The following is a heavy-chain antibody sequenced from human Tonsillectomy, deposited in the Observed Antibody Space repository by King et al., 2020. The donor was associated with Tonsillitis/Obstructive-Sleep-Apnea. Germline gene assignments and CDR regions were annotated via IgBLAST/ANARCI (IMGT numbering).Heavy chain of an antibody. D-gene: IGHD2-15*01. V-gene: IGHV4-34*01. CDR1: GGSFSGYY. CDR3: ARQHIVVVIAADAFDI. CDR2: INHSGST. Sequence: VQLQQWGAGLLKPSETLSLTCAVYGGSFSGYYWSWIRQPPGKGLEWIGEINHSGSTNYNPPPKSRVTISLDTSKNQFSLKLTSVTAADTAVYYCARQHIVVVIAADAFDIWGQGTMVTVSS. J-gene: IGHJ3*02.